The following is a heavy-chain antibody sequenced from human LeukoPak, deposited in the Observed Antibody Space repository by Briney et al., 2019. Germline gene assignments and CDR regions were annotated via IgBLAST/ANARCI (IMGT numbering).Heavy chain of an antibody. CDR3: ATTGDYYYDSSGYYIEAFDI. D-gene: IGHD3-22*01. CDR2: IYYSGST. V-gene: IGHV4-39*05. CDR1: GGSISSSSYY. Sequence: SETPSLTCTVSGGSISSSSYYWGWIRQPPGKGLEWIGSIYYSGSTYYNPSLKSRVTISVDTSKNQFSLKLSSVTAADTAVYYCATTGDYYYDSSGYYIEAFDIWGQGTMVTVSS. J-gene: IGHJ3*02.